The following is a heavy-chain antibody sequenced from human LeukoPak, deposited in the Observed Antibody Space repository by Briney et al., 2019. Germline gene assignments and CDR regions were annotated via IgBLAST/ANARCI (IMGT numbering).Heavy chain of an antibody. CDR2: IKSKTEGGTT. CDR3: TTTYIVASTRKFADY. J-gene: IGHJ4*02. Sequence: GGSLRLSCAASGFIFSNAWMNWVRQAPGKGLEWVGRIKSKTEGGTTDFAAPVKGRSSISRDDSQNTVDLQISRLTVEDTGIYFCTTTYIVASTRKFADYWGQGTLVVVSS. CDR1: GFIFSNAW. D-gene: IGHD5-12*01. V-gene: IGHV3-15*01.